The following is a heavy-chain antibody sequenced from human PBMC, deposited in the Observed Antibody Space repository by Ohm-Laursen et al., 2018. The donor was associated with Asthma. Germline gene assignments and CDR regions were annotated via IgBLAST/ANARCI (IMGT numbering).Heavy chain of an antibody. V-gene: IGHV3-21*01. Sequence: GSLTLSFAAPGYTFSSDSIHWVRQFPGQGLEWVASISTYSPFIYYADSVPARFTTTRDNAKNSVYLQMNSLRAEDTALYYCSRIGTEWELPGREYSLDLWGEGTLVTVSS. CDR3: SRIGTEWELPGREYSLDL. CDR2: ISTYSPFI. J-gene: IGHJ1*01. D-gene: IGHD1-26*01. CDR1: GYTFSSDS.